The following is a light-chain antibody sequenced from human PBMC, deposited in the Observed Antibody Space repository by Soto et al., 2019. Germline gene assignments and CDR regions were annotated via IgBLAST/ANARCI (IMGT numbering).Light chain of an antibody. Sequence: EIVLRQSPATLSLSPGERATLSSRASQSVSSYLAWYQQKPGQAPRLLIYDASNRATGIPARFSGSGSGTDFTLTISSLEPEDFAVYYCQQRSNWPPGRLTFGGGTKVDIK. CDR1: QSVSSY. CDR2: DAS. V-gene: IGKV3-11*01. CDR3: QQRSNWPPGRLT. J-gene: IGKJ4*01.